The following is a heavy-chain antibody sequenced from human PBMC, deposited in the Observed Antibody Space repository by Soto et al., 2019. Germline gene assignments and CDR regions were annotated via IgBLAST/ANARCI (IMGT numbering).Heavy chain of an antibody. D-gene: IGHD6-19*01. J-gene: IGHJ4*02. Sequence: QVLLQESGPGLVQPSGTLSLSCAVSGDSISTNYFWGWVRQPPGKGLEWVGDISHSGSVNYNPSLHRRVTISIAKSTNQFSLKLNSVTAAATAVYYCARSFGWYAIDYWGQGTLVIVSS. CDR2: ISHSGSV. V-gene: IGHV4-4*02. CDR1: GDSISTNYF. CDR3: ARSFGWYAIDY.